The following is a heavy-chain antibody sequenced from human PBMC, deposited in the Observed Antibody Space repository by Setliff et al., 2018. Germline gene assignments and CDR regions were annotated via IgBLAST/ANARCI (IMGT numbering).Heavy chain of an antibody. CDR1: GFTFSSYG. V-gene: IGHV3-30*02. Sequence: GGSLRLSCAASGFTFSSYGMHWVRQAPGKGLEWLSYIRYDESDKYYIDSVRGRFTISRDNSKNTLFLQMNSLRTDDTAVFYCVRDSPSSLYNFWSGCSDYWGQGTLVTVSS. CDR2: IRYDESDK. D-gene: IGHD3-3*01. J-gene: IGHJ4*02. CDR3: VRDSPSSLYNFWSGCSDY.